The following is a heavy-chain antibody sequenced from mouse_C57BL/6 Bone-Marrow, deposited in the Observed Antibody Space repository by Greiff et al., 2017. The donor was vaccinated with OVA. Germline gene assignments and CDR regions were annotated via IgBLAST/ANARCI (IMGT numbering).Heavy chain of an antibody. J-gene: IGHJ1*03. D-gene: IGHD1-1*01. CDR1: GYTFTSYW. Sequence: QVQLKQPGAELVMPGASVKLSCKASGYTFTSYWMHWVKQRPGQGLEWIGEIAPSDSYTNYNQKFKGKSTLTVDKSSSTAYMQLSSLTSEDSAVYYCASYYGSSYPYWYFDVWGTGTTVTVSS. V-gene: IGHV1-69*01. CDR2: IAPSDSYT. CDR3: ASYYGSSYPYWYFDV.